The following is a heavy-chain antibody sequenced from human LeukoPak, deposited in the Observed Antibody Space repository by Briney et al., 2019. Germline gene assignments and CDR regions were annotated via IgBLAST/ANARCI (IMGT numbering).Heavy chain of an antibody. Sequence: PGGSLRLSCAASGLTFSNYAMTWVRQAPGKGLEWVSTIVASGGGTNYADSVKGRFIISRSNSYNTLYLQMSSLRAEGTAVYYCTKEHDYSNFAEDYWGQGTLVTVSS. V-gene: IGHV3-23*01. J-gene: IGHJ4*02. CDR2: IVASGGGT. D-gene: IGHD4-11*01. CDR1: GLTFSNYA. CDR3: TKEHDYSNFAEDY.